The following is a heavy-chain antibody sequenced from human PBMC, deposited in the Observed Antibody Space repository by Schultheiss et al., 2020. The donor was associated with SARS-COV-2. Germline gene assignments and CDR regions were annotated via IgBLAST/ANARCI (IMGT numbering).Heavy chain of an antibody. Sequence: GGSLRLSCAASGFTFSSYDMHWVRQATGKGLEWVSPIGTAGDTYYQGSVKGRFTISRENAKNSLYLQMNSLRAEDTALYYCARVVIWDENIYDYWGQGTLXTVSS. CDR1: GFTFSSYD. D-gene: IGHD3-16*01. CDR3: ARVVIWDENIYDY. J-gene: IGHJ4*02. V-gene: IGHV3-13*04. CDR2: IGTAGDT.